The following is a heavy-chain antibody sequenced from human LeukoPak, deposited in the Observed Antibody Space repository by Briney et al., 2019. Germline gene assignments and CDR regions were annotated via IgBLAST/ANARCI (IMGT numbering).Heavy chain of an antibody. CDR2: INWNGGST. Sequence: PGGSLGLSCAASGFTFDDYGMSWVRQAPGKGLEWVSGINWNGGSTGYADPVKGRFTISRDNAKNSLYLQMNSLRAEDTALYYCARDGSRITIFSGFDYWGQGTLVTVSS. D-gene: IGHD3-9*01. CDR3: ARDGSRITIFSGFDY. J-gene: IGHJ4*02. CDR1: GFTFDDYG. V-gene: IGHV3-20*04.